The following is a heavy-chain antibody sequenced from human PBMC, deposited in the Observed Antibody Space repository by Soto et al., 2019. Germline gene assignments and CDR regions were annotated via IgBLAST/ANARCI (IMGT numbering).Heavy chain of an antibody. V-gene: IGHV3-33*08. J-gene: IGHJ5*02. CDR1: GFTFSSYG. CDR3: ARAPQTSYSGYDFFRFDP. D-gene: IGHD5-12*01. CDR2: IWYDGSNK. Sequence: VQLVESVGGLVKPGGSLRLSCVISGFTFSSYGMHWVRQAPGKGLESVAVIWYDGSNKYYADSVKGRFTISRDNSKNTLYLQMNSLRAEDTAVYYCARAPQTSYSGYDFFRFDPWGQGTLVTVSS.